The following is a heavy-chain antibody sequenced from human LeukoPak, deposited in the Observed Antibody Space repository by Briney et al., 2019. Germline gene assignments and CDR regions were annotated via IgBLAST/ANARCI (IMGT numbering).Heavy chain of an antibody. D-gene: IGHD3-22*01. CDR2: IWYDGNNK. CDR1: GFTFSSYA. V-gene: IGHV3-33*01. Sequence: GGSLRLSCAASGFTFSSYAMHWVRQAPGKGLEWVAVIWYDGNNKYYADSVKGRFTISRDNSKNTLYLQMNSLRAEDTAVYYCARKASHYDSSGYFNVGVFDYWGQGTLVTVSS. J-gene: IGHJ4*02. CDR3: ARKASHYDSSGYFNVGVFDY.